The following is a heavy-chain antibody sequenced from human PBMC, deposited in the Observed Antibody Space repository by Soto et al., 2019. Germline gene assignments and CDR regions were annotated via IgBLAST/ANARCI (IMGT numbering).Heavy chain of an antibody. Sequence: SETLSLTCAVSGDSVTSNVWWSWVRQPPGKGLEWIGEAYHNGLTNYSPSLKSRVSMPVDTSRNEFSLKMTSLTAADTAIYYCARDAAVPGESDRFDYWGQGTLVTVSS. V-gene: IGHV4-4*02. CDR2: AYHNGLT. J-gene: IGHJ4*02. CDR1: GDSVTSNVW. CDR3: ARDAAVPGESDRFDY. D-gene: IGHD6-19*01.